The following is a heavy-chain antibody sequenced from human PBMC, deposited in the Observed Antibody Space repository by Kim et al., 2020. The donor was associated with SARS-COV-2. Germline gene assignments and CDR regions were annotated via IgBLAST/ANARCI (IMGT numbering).Heavy chain of an antibody. J-gene: IGHJ4*02. CDR3: ARDNRGLGYFDY. CDR1: GFTFSSYG. D-gene: IGHD3-16*01. CDR2: IWYDGSNK. V-gene: IGHV3-33*01. Sequence: GGSLRLSCAASGFTFSSYGMHWVRQAPGKGLEWVAVIWYDGSNKYYADSVKGRFTISRDNSKNTLYLQMNSLRAEDTAVYYCARDNRGLGYFDYWGQGTLVTVSS.